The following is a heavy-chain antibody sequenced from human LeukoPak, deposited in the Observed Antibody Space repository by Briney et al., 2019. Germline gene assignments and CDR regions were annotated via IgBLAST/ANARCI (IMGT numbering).Heavy chain of an antibody. Sequence: GGSLRLSCAASGFTFSDYYMSWIRQAPGKGLEWVSYISSSSSYTDYADSVKGRFTISRDNARNSLNLQMNSLRAEDTAVYYCARDSGYSGYSDYWGQGTLVTVSS. CDR1: GFTFSDYY. J-gene: IGHJ4*02. V-gene: IGHV3-11*05. D-gene: IGHD5-12*01. CDR2: ISSSSSYT. CDR3: ARDSGYSGYSDY.